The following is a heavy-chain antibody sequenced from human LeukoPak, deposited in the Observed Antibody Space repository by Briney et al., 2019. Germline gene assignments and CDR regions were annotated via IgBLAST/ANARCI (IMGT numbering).Heavy chain of an antibody. CDR3: ARSSRWFGDAFDI. CDR2: VFYSGST. CDR1: GGSISNYD. V-gene: IGHV4-59*01. J-gene: IGHJ3*02. Sequence: SETLSLTCTVSGGSISNYDWSWIRQPPGKGRELSGDVFYSGSTNYNPSLRRGVTISVDTSKNQFSLKLSYVTAADTAVYYCARSSRWFGDAFDIWGQGTMVSVSS. D-gene: IGHD6-13*01.